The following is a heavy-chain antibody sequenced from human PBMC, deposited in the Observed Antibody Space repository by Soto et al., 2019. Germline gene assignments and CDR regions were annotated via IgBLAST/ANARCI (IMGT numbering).Heavy chain of an antibody. Sequence: GGSLRLSCAASGFTFSSYAMSWVRQAPGKGLEWVSAISGSGGSTYYGDSVKGRFTIARENSKNTLSLQMNSIRTEDTGAYYSAKDPRDSGYDYDPGRDDYYYYYMDVWGQGTMVTVSS. D-gene: IGHD5-12*01. CDR2: ISGSGGST. CDR3: AKDPRDSGYDYDPGRDDYYYYYMDV. V-gene: IGHV3-23*01. J-gene: IGHJ6*03. CDR1: GFTFSSYA.